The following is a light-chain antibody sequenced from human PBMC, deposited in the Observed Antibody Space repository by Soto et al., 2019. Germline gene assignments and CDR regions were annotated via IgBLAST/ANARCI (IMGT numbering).Light chain of an antibody. V-gene: IGKV1-5*03. CDR2: KAS. CDR1: QSISRW. J-gene: IGKJ1*01. CDR3: QQYNSYST. Sequence: DIQMTQCPSTLSASIGDRVTITFRASQSISRWLAWYQQKSGTAPKLLIYKASTLQSGVPPRFSGSASGTESTLTISSLQPDDFATYYCQQYNSYSTFGQGTKVDIK.